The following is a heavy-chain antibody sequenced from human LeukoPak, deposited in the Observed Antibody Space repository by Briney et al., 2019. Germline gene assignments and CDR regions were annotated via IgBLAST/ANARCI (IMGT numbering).Heavy chain of an antibody. V-gene: IGHV3-30*18. CDR1: GFTFINYG. J-gene: IGHJ4*02. Sequence: GGSLRLSCAASGFTFINYGMHWVRRAPGKGLEWVAVISYDGTNKYYADSVKGRFTISRDNSKNTLYLQMNSLKTDDTAVYYCANYGDYQYFDYWGQGTPVTVSS. D-gene: IGHD4-17*01. CDR2: ISYDGTNK. CDR3: ANYGDYQYFDY.